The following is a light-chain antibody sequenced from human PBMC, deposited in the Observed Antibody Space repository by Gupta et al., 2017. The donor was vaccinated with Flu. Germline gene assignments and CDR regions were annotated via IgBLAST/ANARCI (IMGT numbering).Light chain of an antibody. V-gene: IGKV2-40*01. CDR1: QSLLDSDDGNTY. Sequence: VMTKPPLPLPFPSGEPASISCRSSQSLLDSDDGNTYLDWYLQKPGQSPQLLIYTLSSRASGVPDRFSGRGSGTDFTLNISSVQAEDVGVYYCMHGIEFPYTFGQGTKLEIK. J-gene: IGKJ2*01. CDR2: TLS. CDR3: MHGIEFPYT.